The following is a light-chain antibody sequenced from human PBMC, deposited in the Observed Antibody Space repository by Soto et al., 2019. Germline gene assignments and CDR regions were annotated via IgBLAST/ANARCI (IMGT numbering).Light chain of an antibody. J-gene: IGKJ4*01. CDR2: AAS. CDR1: QSIRSY. CDR3: QQSYITPLT. V-gene: IGKV1-39*01. Sequence: DIQMTQSPSSLSASVGDRVTITCRASQSIRSYLNWYQQKPGEAPNLLIYAASSLQTGVPSRFSGSGSGTDFTLTISSLQPEDFASYYCQQSYITPLTFGGGTKVDI.